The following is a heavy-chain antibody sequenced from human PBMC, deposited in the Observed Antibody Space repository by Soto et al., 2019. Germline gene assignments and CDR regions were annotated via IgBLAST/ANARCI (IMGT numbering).Heavy chain of an antibody. J-gene: IGHJ5*02. D-gene: IGHD2-21*02. CDR3: ARDEAGYGGNSRWFDP. CDR2: IYYSGST. V-gene: IGHV4-59*01. Sequence: SETLSLTCTVSGGSISSYYWSWIRQPPGKGLEWIGYIYYSGSTNYNPSLKSRVTISVDTSKNQFSLKLSSVTAADTVVYYCARDEAGYGGNSRWFDPWGQGTLVTVSS. CDR1: GGSISSYY.